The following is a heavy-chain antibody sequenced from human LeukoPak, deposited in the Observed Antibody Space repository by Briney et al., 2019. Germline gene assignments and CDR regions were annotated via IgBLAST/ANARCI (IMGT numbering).Heavy chain of an antibody. D-gene: IGHD2-8*02. CDR3: ARLLAMYPETDV. J-gene: IGHJ6*02. CDR2: VHYSGDT. V-gene: IGHV4-31*02. CDR1: GGSVSSGNYY. Sequence: SQTLSLTCTVSGGSVSSGNYYWSWLRLRQYPEKGLEWIGYVHYSGDTYSNPSLKRRATVSADPSTNQFSLKLTSVTVADTAVYYCARLLAMYPETDVWGQGTTVTVSS.